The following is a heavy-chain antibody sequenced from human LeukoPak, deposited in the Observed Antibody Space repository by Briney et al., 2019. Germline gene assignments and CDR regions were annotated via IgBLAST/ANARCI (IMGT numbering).Heavy chain of an antibody. Sequence: GGSLGLSCAASGFTYSHYGMHWVRQAPGKGLEWVAVIWSDATEKYYSDAVKGRFTISRDNSRNTLYLQMNSLRGEDTAVYYCAKDAQRGFDYSNSLEYWGQGTLVTVSS. CDR2: IWSDATEK. CDR1: GFTYSHYG. J-gene: IGHJ4*02. D-gene: IGHD4-11*01. V-gene: IGHV3-33*06. CDR3: AKDAQRGFDYSNSLEY.